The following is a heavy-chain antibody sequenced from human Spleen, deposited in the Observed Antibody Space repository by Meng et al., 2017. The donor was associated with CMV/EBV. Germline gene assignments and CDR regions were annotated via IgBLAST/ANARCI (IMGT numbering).Heavy chain of an antibody. D-gene: IGHD3-3*01. CDR3: ARDLSFGVVIIDY. CDR1: EFTFSSYA. J-gene: IGHJ4*02. Sequence: GESLKISCAASEFTFSSYAMSWVRQAPGKGLEWVAVISYDGSNKYYADSVKGRFTISRDNSKNTLYLQMNSLRAEDTAVYYCARDLSFGVVIIDYWGQGTLVTVSS. V-gene: IGHV3-30-3*01. CDR2: ISYDGSNK.